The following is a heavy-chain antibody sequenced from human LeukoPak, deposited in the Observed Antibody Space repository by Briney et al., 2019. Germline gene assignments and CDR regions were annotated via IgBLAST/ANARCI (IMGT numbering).Heavy chain of an antibody. CDR2: IYYSGST. D-gene: IGHD3-22*01. CDR1: GGSISSYY. Sequence: PSETLSLTCTVSGGSISSYYWSWIRQPPGKGLEWIGYIYYSGSTNYNPSLKSRVTISVDTSTNQFSLKLSSVTAADTAVYYCARVLGDYYYDSSGYYYVNWGQGTLVTVSS. J-gene: IGHJ4*02. V-gene: IGHV4-59*01. CDR3: ARVLGDYYYDSSGYYYVN.